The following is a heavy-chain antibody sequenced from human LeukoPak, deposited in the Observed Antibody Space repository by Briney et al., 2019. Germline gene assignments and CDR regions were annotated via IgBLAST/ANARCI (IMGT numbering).Heavy chain of an antibody. CDR2: INTDGSST. CDR1: GFTFDDYA. Sequence: PGRSLRLSCAASGFTFDDYAMHWVRQAPGKGLVWVSRINTDGSSTSYADSVKGRFTISRDNAKNTLYLQMNSLRAEDTAVYYCARDPRYDYVWGSYRYSWGQGTLVTVSS. J-gene: IGHJ4*02. D-gene: IGHD3-16*02. CDR3: ARDPRYDYVWGSYRYS. V-gene: IGHV3-74*01.